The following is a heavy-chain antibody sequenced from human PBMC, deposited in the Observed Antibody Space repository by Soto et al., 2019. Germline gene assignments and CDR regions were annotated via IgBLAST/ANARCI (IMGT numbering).Heavy chain of an antibody. J-gene: IGHJ6*03. CDR2: IKQDGSEK. D-gene: IGHD5-12*01. CDR1: GFTFSSYW. CDR3: ARGSSVATTLYYYYYYYMDV. Sequence: GGSLRLSCAASGFTFSSYWMSWVRQAPGKGLEWVANIKQDGSEKYYVDSVKGRFTISRDNAKNSLYLQMNSLRAEDTAVYYCARGSSVATTLYYYYYYYMDVWGKGTTVTVSS. V-gene: IGHV3-7*05.